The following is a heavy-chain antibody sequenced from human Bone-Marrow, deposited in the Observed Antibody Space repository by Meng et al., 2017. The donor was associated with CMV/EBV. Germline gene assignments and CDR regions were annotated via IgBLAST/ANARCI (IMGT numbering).Heavy chain of an antibody. Sequence: GESLKISCAASGFTFSSYAMHWVRQAPGKGLEWVAVISYDGSNKYYADSVKGRFTISRDNSKNTLYLQMNSLRAEDTAVYYCARDGYYYGSGGPAHIDYWGQGTLVTVS. D-gene: IGHD3-10*01. J-gene: IGHJ4*02. CDR1: GFTFSSYA. CDR3: ARDGYYYGSGGPAHIDY. CDR2: ISYDGSNK. V-gene: IGHV3-30*04.